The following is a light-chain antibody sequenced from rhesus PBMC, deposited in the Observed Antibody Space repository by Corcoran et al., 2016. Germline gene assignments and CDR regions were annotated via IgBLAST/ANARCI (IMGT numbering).Light chain of an antibody. CDR2: EAS. V-gene: IGKV1-74*01. J-gene: IGKJ1*01. CDR1: ENVNSY. CDR3: QHGYGTPWT. Sequence: DIQMTQSPSSLSASVGDRVTITCRASENVNSYLNWYQQKPGKAPKLLIYEASTLRSGVPSRFSGSGSGTDYTFTINSLQPEDVATYYCQHGYGTPWTFGQGTKVEIK.